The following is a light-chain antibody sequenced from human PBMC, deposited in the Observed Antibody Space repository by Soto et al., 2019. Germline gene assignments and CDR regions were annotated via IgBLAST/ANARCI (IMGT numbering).Light chain of an antibody. V-gene: IGLV2-11*01. CDR2: DVT. CDR1: SSDIGGYNY. J-gene: IGLJ1*01. CDR3: CSYAGSFVYV. Sequence: QHGLTQPRSVSGSPGQAGTISCTGTSSDIGGYNYVSWYQQNPGKAPKLMIYDVTNRPSGVPDRFSGSKSGNTASLTISGLQTEDEADYYCCSYAGSFVYVFGIGTKVTVL.